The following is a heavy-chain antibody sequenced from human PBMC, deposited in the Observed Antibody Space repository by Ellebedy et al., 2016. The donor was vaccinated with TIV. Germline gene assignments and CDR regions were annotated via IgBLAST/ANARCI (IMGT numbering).Heavy chain of an antibody. CDR2: IIPIFGTA. V-gene: IGHV1-69*06. Sequence: AASVKVSCKASGGTFSTYALSWVRQAPGQGLEWMGGIIPIFGTANYTQKFQGRVTITADKSTSTAYMELSSLRSEATAVYYCASGLGFWSGYYYYGMDVWGQGTTVTVSS. D-gene: IGHD3-3*01. CDR3: ASGLGFWSGYYYYGMDV. CDR1: GGTFSTYA. J-gene: IGHJ6*02.